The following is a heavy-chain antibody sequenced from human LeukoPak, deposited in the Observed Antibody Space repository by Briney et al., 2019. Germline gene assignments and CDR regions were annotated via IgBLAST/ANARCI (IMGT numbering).Heavy chain of an antibody. D-gene: IGHD6-19*01. CDR2: INTNTGSP. CDR3: ARDRRLWLALDAFDI. CDR1: GYTFTSYA. V-gene: IGHV7-4-1*02. Sequence: ASVKVSCKASGYTFTSYAMNWMRQAPGQGLEWMGWINTNTGSPTYAQGFTGRFVFSLDTSVSTAYLQISSLKAEDTAVYYCARDRRLWLALDAFDIWGQGTMVTVSS. J-gene: IGHJ3*02.